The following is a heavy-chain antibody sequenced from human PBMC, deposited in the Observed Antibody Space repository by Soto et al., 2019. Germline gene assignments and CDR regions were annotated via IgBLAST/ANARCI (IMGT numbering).Heavy chain of an antibody. J-gene: IGHJ6*02. CDR3: AKDFRDDSSGYYYYYYGMDV. D-gene: IGHD3-22*01. CDR2: ISYDGSNK. Sequence: GGSLRLSCAASGFTFSSYGMHWVRQAPGKGLEWVAVISYDGSNKYYADSVKGRFTISRDNSKNTLYLQMNSLRAEDTAVYYCAKDFRDDSSGYYYYYYGMDVWGQGTTVTVSS. CDR1: GFTFSSYG. V-gene: IGHV3-30*18.